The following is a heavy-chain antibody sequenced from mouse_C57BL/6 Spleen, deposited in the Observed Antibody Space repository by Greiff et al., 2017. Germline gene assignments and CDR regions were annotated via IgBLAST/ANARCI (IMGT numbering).Heavy chain of an antibody. J-gene: IGHJ3*01. V-gene: IGHV1-19*01. Sequence: VQLQQSGPVLVKPGASVKMSCKASGYTFTDYYMNWVKQSHGKSLEWIGVINPYNGGTSYNQKFKGTATLTVDKSSSTAYMELNSLTSEDSAVYSCARSIAQATGFAYWGQGTLVTVSA. D-gene: IGHD3-2*02. CDR3: ARSIAQATGFAY. CDR2: INPYNGGT. CDR1: GYTFTDYY.